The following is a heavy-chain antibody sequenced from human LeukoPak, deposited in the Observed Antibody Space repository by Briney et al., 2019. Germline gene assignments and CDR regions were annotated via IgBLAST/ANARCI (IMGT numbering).Heavy chain of an antibody. CDR1: GFTFSGSA. J-gene: IGHJ3*02. CDR2: ISYSGANS. V-gene: IGHV3-23*01. D-gene: IGHD3-22*01. CDR3: AKYYDKAFDI. Sequence: GGSLRLSCAASGFTFSGSAMSWVRQAPGEGLEWVSLISYSGANSYYTDSVRGRFTISRDNSKNTLYLQMNSLRAEDTAVYYCAKYYDKAFDIWGQGTMVTVSS.